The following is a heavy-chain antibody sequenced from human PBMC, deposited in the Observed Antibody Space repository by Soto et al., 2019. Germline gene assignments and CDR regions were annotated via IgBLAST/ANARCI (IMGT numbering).Heavy chain of an antibody. CDR2: ISSSGTTI. V-gene: IGHV3-48*02. CDR1: GITFSNYN. J-gene: IGHJ6*02. D-gene: IGHD1-1*01. Sequence: GGSLRLSCAASGITFSNYNMNWVRQASGKGLEWVSYISSSGTTIYYAASVKGRFTMSRDNVKNSKYLQMNSLRDEDTAVYFCARDGATSLTTYFYVMDVWGQGSRVTVYS. CDR3: ARDGATSLTTYFYVMDV.